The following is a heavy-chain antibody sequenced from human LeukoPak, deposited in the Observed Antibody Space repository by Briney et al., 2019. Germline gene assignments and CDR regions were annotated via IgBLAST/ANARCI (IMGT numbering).Heavy chain of an antibody. D-gene: IGHD2-2*01. CDR1: GGSVSSGSYY. Sequence: PSETLSLTCTVSGGSVSSGSYYWRWIRQPPGKGLEWIGYIYYSGSTNYNPSLKSRFTISVDTSKNQFSLKLSSVTAADTAVYYCARLVPAAMPHFDYWGQGTLVTVSS. V-gene: IGHV4-61*01. J-gene: IGHJ4*02. CDR2: IYYSGST. CDR3: ARLVPAAMPHFDY.